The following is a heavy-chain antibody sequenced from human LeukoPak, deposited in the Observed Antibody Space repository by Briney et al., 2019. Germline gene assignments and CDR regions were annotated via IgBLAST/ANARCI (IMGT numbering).Heavy chain of an antibody. CDR3: VRGPYGSGSYR. Sequence: GWSLRLSCAASGFTFSSYGMHWVRQAPGKGLEWAASIWYDGSNKYYADSVKGRFTISRDNSKNTLSLQMNSLRAEDTAVYYCVRGPYGSGSYRWGQGTLVTVSA. V-gene: IGHV3-33*01. CDR1: GFTFSSYG. D-gene: IGHD3-10*01. J-gene: IGHJ4*02. CDR2: IWYDGSNK.